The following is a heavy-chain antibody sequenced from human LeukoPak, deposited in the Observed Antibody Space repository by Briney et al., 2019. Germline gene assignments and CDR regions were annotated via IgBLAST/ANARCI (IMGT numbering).Heavy chain of an antibody. CDR3: AKVWGSYCTGYFDY. CDR2: ISGSGGSI. CDR1: IFTFTSYA. Sequence: GGSLRLSCAASIFTFTSYAMNWVRQAPGKGLQWVSAISGSGGSIYNTDPVKGRFTNSRDNYKNTIYLQMNSLRAEDTAVYYCAKVWGSYCTGYFDYWGQGTLVTVSS. V-gene: IGHV3-23*01. J-gene: IGHJ4*02. D-gene: IGHD1-26*01.